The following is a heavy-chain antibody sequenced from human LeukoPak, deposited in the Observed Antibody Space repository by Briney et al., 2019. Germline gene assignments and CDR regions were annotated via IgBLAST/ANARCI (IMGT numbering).Heavy chain of an antibody. J-gene: IGHJ4*02. CDR2: IYYGGST. Sequence: SPSETLSLTCTVSGGSISSSSYYWGWIRQPPGKGLEWIGSIYYGGSTYYNPSLKSRVTISVDTSNKKLSLKLSSVTAADTAVYYCVRVAYGSSCFDHWGQGTLVTVSS. CDR3: VRVAYGSSCFDH. CDR1: GGSISSSSYY. D-gene: IGHD6-13*01. V-gene: IGHV4-39*01.